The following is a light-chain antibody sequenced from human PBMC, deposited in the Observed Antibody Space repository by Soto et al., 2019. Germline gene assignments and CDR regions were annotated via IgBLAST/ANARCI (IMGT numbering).Light chain of an antibody. CDR2: DVS. Sequence: QSALTQPPSASGSPGQSVTISCTGTSSDVGNYDYVSWYQQHPGKAPKLIIYDVSARPSGVPDRFSGSKSGNTASLTVSGLQAEDEADYYCYSYAGSNTGVFGGGTQLTVL. V-gene: IGLV2-8*01. CDR3: YSYAGSNTGV. J-gene: IGLJ3*02. CDR1: SSDVGNYDY.